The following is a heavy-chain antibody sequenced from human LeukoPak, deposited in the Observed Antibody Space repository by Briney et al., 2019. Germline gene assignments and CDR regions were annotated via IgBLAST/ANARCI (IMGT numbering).Heavy chain of an antibody. CDR1: GDSISTSSYY. J-gene: IGHJ4*02. CDR3: ARDRAFYHDSSAYFSPPNY. Sequence: PSEALSLTCTVSGDSISTSSYYWGWIRQPPGKGLEWIGSIYYSGSTFYNPSLKSRVTISVDTSKNQFSLRLRSVTAADTAVYYCARDRAFYHDSSAYFSPPNYWGQGTLVIVSS. V-gene: IGHV4-39*07. D-gene: IGHD3-22*01. CDR2: IYYSGST.